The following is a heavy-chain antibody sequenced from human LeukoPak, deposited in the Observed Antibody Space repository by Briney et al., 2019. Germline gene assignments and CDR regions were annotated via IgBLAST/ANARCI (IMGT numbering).Heavy chain of an antibody. CDR1: GFTFSSYA. J-gene: IGHJ4*02. CDR3: AKGCAGGGSCYILDS. D-gene: IGHD2-15*01. V-gene: IGHV3-23*01. CDR2: ISGSGGST. Sequence: GGSLRLSCAASGFTFSSYAMSWVRQAPEKGLEWVSAISGSGGSTYYADSVKGRFTISRDNSKNTLYLQMNSLRAEDTAVYYCAKGCAGGGSCYILDSWGQGTLVTVSA.